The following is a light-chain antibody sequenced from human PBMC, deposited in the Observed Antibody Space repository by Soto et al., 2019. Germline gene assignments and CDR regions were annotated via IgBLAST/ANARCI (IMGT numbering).Light chain of an antibody. Sequence: EIVLTHSPATVSMSPGDRTTLSGRASHSISTYLAWYQHKPGQAPRLLIYSASVRAAGVPARFSGSGSGTEFTLTVSSLQSEDFAVYYCHQYNDWPRTFGQGTKVDIK. J-gene: IGKJ1*01. CDR2: SAS. V-gene: IGKV3-15*01. CDR1: HSISTY. CDR3: HQYNDWPRT.